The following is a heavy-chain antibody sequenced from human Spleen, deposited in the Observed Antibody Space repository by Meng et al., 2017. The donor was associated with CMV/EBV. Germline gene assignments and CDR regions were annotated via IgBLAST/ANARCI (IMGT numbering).Heavy chain of an antibody. J-gene: IGHJ6*02. CDR3: ARVGVWTTNYYYYGMDV. CDR2: ISGYNGNR. Sequence: VKVSCKASGYTFTTYGISWVRQAPGQGLEWMGWISGYNGNRNYAQNLQGRVTMTTDTSTSTAYMDLRSLRSDDTAVYYCARVGVWTTNYYYYGMDVWGQGTTVTVSS. V-gene: IGHV1-18*01. D-gene: IGHD2-8*01. CDR1: GYTFTTYG.